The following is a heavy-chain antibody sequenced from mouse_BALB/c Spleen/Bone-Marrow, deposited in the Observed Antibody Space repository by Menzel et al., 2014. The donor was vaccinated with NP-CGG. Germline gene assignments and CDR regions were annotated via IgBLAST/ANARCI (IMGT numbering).Heavy chain of an antibody. CDR2: ISSGSSTI. D-gene: IGHD4-1*01. CDR1: GFTFSSFG. V-gene: IGHV5-17*02. J-gene: IGHJ2*01. Sequence: EVMLVESGGGLVQPGGSRKLSCAASGFTFSSFGMHWVRQAPEKGLEWVTYISSGSSTIFYADTVKGRFTVSRDNPKNTLFLQMTSPRSEDTTMYYCTRGGNWDDFDYWGQGTTLTVSS. CDR3: TRGGNWDDFDY.